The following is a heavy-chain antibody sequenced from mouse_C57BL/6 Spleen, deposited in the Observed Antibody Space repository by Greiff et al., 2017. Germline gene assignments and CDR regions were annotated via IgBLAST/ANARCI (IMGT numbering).Heavy chain of an antibody. Sequence: QVQLKQPGAELVKPGASVKMSCKASGYTFTSYWITWVKQRPGQGLEWIGDIYPGSGSTNYNEKFKSKATLTVDTSSSTAYMQLSSLTSEDSAVYYCASDEDYYAMDYWGQGTSVTVSS. J-gene: IGHJ4*01. CDR2: IYPGSGST. CDR1: GYTFTSYW. V-gene: IGHV1-55*01. CDR3: ASDEDYYAMDY.